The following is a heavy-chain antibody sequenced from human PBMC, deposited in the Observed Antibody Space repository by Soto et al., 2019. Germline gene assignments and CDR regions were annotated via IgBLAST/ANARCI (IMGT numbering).Heavy chain of an antibody. J-gene: IGHJ4*02. Sequence: GASVKVSCKASGYTFTSYGISWVRQAPGQGLEWMGWISAGNGNTKYSQRFQGRVTITRDTSASTAYMELSSLRSEDTAVYYCARSIVVVTALDYWGQGTLVTVSS. D-gene: IGHD2-21*02. CDR3: ARSIVVVTALDY. CDR1: GYTFTSYG. V-gene: IGHV1-18*01. CDR2: ISAGNGNT.